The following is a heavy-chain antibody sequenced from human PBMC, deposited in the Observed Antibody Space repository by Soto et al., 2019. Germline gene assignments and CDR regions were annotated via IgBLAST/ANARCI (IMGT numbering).Heavy chain of an antibody. J-gene: IGHJ4*02. Sequence: GGSLRLSCAASGFTFSSYVMSWVRQAPGKGLEWVSAISGSGGSTYHAESVKGRFTISRDNSKNTLYMQMNSLRAEDTAVYYCAKDLNGYSSSWYDYWGQGTLVTVSS. V-gene: IGHV3-23*01. D-gene: IGHD6-13*01. CDR1: GFTFSSYV. CDR2: ISGSGGST. CDR3: AKDLNGYSSSWYDY.